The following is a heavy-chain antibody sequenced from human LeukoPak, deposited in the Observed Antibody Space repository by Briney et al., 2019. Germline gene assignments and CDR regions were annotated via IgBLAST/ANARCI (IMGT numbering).Heavy chain of an antibody. J-gene: IGHJ6*03. CDR3: TCGYCSSTSCYTRYYYYYMDV. Sequence: GGSLRLSCAASGFTFTNAWMSWVRQVPGKGLEWVGFIRSKAYGGTTGYAASVKGRFTISRDDSKSIAYLQMNSLKTEDTAVYYCTCGYCSSTSCYTRYYYYYMDVWGKGTTVTVSS. CDR2: IRSKAYGGTT. CDR1: GFTFTNAW. V-gene: IGHV3-49*04. D-gene: IGHD2-2*02.